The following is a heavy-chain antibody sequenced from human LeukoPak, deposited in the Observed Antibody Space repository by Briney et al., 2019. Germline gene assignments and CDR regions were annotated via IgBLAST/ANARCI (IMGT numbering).Heavy chain of an antibody. V-gene: IGHV4-61*02. D-gene: IGHD2-2*01. CDR1: GGSISSSSYY. CDR3: AREMRVVPAASYGMDV. Sequence: SETLSLTCTVSGGSISSSSYYWSWIRQPAGKGLEWIGRIYTSGSTNYNPSLKSRVTMSVDTSKNQFSLKLSSVTAADTAVYYCAREMRVVPAASYGMDVWGQGTTVTVSS. J-gene: IGHJ6*02. CDR2: IYTSGST.